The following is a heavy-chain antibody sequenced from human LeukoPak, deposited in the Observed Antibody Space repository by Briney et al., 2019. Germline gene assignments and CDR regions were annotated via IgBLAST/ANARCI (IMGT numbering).Heavy chain of an antibody. CDR1: GYSISSGYY. V-gene: IGHV4-38-2*02. J-gene: IGHJ3*02. D-gene: IGHD2-2*01. Sequence: SETLSLTCTVSGYSISSGYYWGWIRQPPGKGLEWIGSIHYSARIYYNPSLKSRLTISPDTSKNQFSLKLSSVTAADTAVYYCARAPQVPAAIADAFDIWGQGTMVTVSS. CDR3: ARAPQVPAAIADAFDI. CDR2: IHYSARI.